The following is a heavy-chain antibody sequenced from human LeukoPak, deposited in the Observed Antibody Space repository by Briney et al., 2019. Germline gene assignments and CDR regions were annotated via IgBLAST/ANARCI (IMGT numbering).Heavy chain of an antibody. J-gene: IGHJ4*02. D-gene: IGHD3-10*01. CDR1: GFTFSSYE. V-gene: IGHV3-48*03. CDR2: ISSSGSTI. Sequence: PGGSLRLSCAASGFTFSSYEMNWVRQAPGRGLEWVSYISSSGSTIYYADSVKGRFTISRDSAKNSLYLQMNSLRTEDTAVYSCARDYYASGRSPFWDYWGRGTLVTVSS. CDR3: ARDYYASGRSPFWDY.